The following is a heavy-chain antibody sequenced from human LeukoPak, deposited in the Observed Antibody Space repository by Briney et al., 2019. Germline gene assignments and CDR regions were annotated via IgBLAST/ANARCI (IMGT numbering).Heavy chain of an antibody. D-gene: IGHD3-22*01. V-gene: IGHV4-34*01. CDR3: ARGKDYYDSSGYLIY. CDR1: GGSFSGYY. CDR2: INHSGST. Sequence: PSETLSLTCAVYGGSFSGYYWSWIRQPPGKGLEWIGEINHSGSTNYNPSLKSRVTISVDTSKNQFSLKLSSVTAADTAVYYCARGKDYYDSSGYLIYWGQGTLDTVSS. J-gene: IGHJ4*02.